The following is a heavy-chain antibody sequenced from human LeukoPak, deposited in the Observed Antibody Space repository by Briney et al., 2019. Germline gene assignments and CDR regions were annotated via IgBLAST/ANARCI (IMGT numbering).Heavy chain of an antibody. D-gene: IGHD6-13*01. CDR3: ARPPAAADTLSNWYFDL. J-gene: IGHJ2*01. Sequence: GESLKISCKGSGFSFTGHWIGWMRQLPGKGLEWMRIIYGGDSDTRYSPSFQGQVTISADKSITTAYLQWSSLKTSDTAMYYCARPPAAADTLSNWYFDLWGRGTLVTVSS. V-gene: IGHV5-51*01. CDR1: GFSFTGHW. CDR2: IYGGDSDT.